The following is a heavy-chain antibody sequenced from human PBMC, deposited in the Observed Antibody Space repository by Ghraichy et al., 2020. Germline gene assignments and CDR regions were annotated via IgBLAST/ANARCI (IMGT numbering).Heavy chain of an antibody. J-gene: IGHJ4*02. CDR1: GFTFSSYG. CDR3: AKDTHLHGAGTYYDFWSGYWYYFDY. V-gene: IGHV3-30*18. Sequence: GGSLRLSCAASGFTFSSYGMHWVRQAPGKGLEWVAVISYDGSNKYYADSVKGRFTISRDNSKNTLYLQMNSLRAEDTAVYYCAKDTHLHGAGTYYDFWSGYWYYFDYWGQGTLVTVSS. D-gene: IGHD3-3*01. CDR2: ISYDGSNK.